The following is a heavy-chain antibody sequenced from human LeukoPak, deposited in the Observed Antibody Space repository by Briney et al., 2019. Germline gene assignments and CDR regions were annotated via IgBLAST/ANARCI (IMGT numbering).Heavy chain of an antibody. CDR2: ISGSGGST. J-gene: IGHJ1*01. CDR3: AKGRHRPEYFQH. V-gene: IGHV3-23*01. Sequence: GGSLRLSCAASGFTFSSYAMSWVRQAPGKGLEWVSAISGSGGSTYYADSMKGRFTISRDNSKNTLYLQMNSLRAEDTAVYYCAKGRHRPEYFQHWGQGTLVTVSS. CDR1: GFTFSSYA.